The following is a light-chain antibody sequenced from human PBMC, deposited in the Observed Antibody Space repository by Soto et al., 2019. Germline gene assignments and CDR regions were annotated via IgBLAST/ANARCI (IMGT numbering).Light chain of an antibody. CDR2: DAS. CDR3: QQRSNWPPIT. J-gene: IGKJ5*01. CDR1: QSVSSK. V-gene: IGKV3-11*01. Sequence: IVMTQSPASLSVSPGERATLSCMSSQSVSSKLAWYQQKPGQAPRLLIYDASNRATGIPARFSGSGSGTDFTLTISSLEPEDFAVYYCQQRSNWPPITFGPGTRLEIK.